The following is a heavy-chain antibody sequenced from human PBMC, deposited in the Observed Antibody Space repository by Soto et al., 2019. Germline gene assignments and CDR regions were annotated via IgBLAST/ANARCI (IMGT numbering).Heavy chain of an antibody. Sequence: QVQLVESGGGVVQPGRSLRLSCEASQFTFSNYGMHWVRQAPGKGLEWVAVIWNDGSSRYYADSVKGRFSISRDNSKNTVLLQINNLRAEDTAFYYCARPDILAAIGGELSCWGQGTLVTVSS. D-gene: IGHD5-12*01. CDR3: ARPDILAAIGGELSC. CDR2: IWNDGSSR. J-gene: IGHJ4*02. V-gene: IGHV3-33*01. CDR1: QFTFSNYG.